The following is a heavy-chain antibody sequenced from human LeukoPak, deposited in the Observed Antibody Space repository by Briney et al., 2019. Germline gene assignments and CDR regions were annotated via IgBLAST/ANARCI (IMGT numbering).Heavy chain of an antibody. V-gene: IGHV1-69*05. CDR3: ASGVPAAISSHYYMDV. J-gene: IGHJ6*03. CDR2: IIPIFGTA. D-gene: IGHD2-2*01. Sequence: SVKVSCKASGGTFSSYAISWVRQAPGQGLEWMGGIIPIFGTANYAQKFQGRVTITTDESTSTAYMELRSLRSDDTAVYYCASGVPAAISSHYYMDVWGKGTTVTVSS. CDR1: GGTFSSYA.